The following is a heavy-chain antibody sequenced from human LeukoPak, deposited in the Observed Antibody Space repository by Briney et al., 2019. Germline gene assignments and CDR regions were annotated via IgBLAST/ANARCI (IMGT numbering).Heavy chain of an antibody. CDR2: INHSGST. D-gene: IGHD4-11*01. V-gene: IGHV4-34*01. J-gene: IGHJ5*02. Sequence: PSETLSLTCTVSGGSISSYYWSWIRQPPGKGLEWIGEINHSGSTNYNPSLKSRVTISVDTSKNQFSLKLSSVTAADTAVYYCARRTVTRGKNRWFDPWGQGTLVTVSS. CDR1: GGSISSYY. CDR3: ARRTVTRGKNRWFDP.